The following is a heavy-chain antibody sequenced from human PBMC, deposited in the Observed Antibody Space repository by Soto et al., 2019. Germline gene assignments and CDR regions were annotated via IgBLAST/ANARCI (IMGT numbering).Heavy chain of an antibody. CDR1: GYSSTTYW. CDR2: IYPGDSET. CDR3: SRRQTKTVYPYHYDY. Sequence: GESLKICCKGSGYSSTTYWIGWVRQRPWKGLEWMGLIYPGDSETRYGTSFQGQVTISVDRSINPAYLQWSSLRASDTAIYYCSRRQTKTVYPYHYDYWAQRTLDTVSS. D-gene: IGHD4-17*01. J-gene: IGHJ4*02. V-gene: IGHV5-51*01.